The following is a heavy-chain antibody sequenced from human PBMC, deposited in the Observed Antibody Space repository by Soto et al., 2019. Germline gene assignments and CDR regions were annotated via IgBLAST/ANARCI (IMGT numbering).Heavy chain of an antibody. CDR1: VFTFSSYS. Sequence: PVGSLRLSCASSVFTFSSYSMNCVRQAPGKGLEWVSSISSSSSYIYYADSVKGRFTISRDNAKNSLYLQMNSLRVEDTAVYYCARQTPFEPWGQGTLVIVS. J-gene: IGHJ5*02. V-gene: IGHV3-21*01. CDR3: ARQTPFEP. CDR2: ISSSSSYI.